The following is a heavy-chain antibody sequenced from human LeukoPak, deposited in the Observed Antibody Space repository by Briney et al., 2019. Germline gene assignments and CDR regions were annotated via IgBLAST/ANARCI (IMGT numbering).Heavy chain of an antibody. J-gene: IGHJ4*02. CDR1: GGSISSYY. CDR3: ARLGSRAAVAGTIDY. V-gene: IGHV4-59*08. Sequence: PSETLSLTCTVSGGSISSYYWSWIRQPPGKGLEWIGYIYYSGSTNYNPSLKSRVTISVDTSKNQFSLKLSSVTAADTAVYYCARLGSRAAVAGTIDYWGQGTLVTVS. CDR2: IYYSGST. D-gene: IGHD6-19*01.